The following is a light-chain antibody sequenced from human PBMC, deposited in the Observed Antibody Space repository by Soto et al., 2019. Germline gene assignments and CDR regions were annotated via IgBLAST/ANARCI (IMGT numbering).Light chain of an antibody. V-gene: IGKV3-20*01. J-gene: IGKJ1*01. Sequence: EIVLTQSPGTLSLSPGERATLSCRASQSVSSSYLAWYQQKPGQAPRLLIYGASSRATGIPDRFSGSGSGTDFTLTISRLEPEDFAVYYCQQYGSPLRTFGQGTKVDIK. CDR1: QSVSSSY. CDR2: GAS. CDR3: QQYGSPLRT.